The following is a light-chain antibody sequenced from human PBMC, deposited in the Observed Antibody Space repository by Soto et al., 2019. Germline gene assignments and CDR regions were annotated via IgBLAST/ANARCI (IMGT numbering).Light chain of an antibody. CDR3: HQRSNWPPYT. CDR2: DAS. J-gene: IGKJ2*01. Sequence: EIVLTQSPATLSLSPGERATLSCRASQSVSSYFAWYQQKPGQAPRLLIYDASNRATGIPARFSGSGSGTDFTLTISSLEPEDFAVYYCHQRSNWPPYTFGQGTKLEIK. V-gene: IGKV3-11*01. CDR1: QSVSSY.